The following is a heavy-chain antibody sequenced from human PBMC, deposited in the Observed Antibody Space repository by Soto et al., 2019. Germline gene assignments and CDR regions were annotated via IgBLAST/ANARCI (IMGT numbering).Heavy chain of an antibody. CDR2: IHNSGTS. V-gene: IGHV4-59*01. D-gene: IGHD3-22*01. CDR3: ARDFYDSVGYTWFDS. Sequence: SETLSLTCTVSGDTSTSYYWGWIRQAPGRGLEWIGHIHNSGTSTHNPSLNGRVTISIDMSKKQFSLKLTSLTSADTAVYYCARDFYDSVGYTWFDSWSQGTLVTVSS. J-gene: IGHJ5*01. CDR1: GDTSTSYY.